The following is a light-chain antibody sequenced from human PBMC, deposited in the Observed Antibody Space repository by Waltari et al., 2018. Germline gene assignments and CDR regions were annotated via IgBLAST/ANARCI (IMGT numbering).Light chain of an antibody. CDR1: SGHSSYA. J-gene: IGLJ3*02. V-gene: IGLV4-69*01. CDR3: QAWGTGTKRM. Sequence: QVVLTKSPSASASLGASVKLTCTLSSGHSSYAIAWHQPQPEKGPRYLMKLNSDGSHRKGDGIPDRFAGSSSGAERYLIISSLQSEDEGDYYCQAWGTGTKRMFGGGTRLAVL. CDR2: LNSDGSH.